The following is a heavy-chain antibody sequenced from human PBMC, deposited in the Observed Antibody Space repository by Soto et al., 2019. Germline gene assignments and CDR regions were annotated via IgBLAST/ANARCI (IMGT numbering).Heavy chain of an antibody. J-gene: IGHJ3*02. CDR1: GGSISSYY. CDR2: ISYIGST. CDR3: ARSNTPDAFDI. Sequence: SETLSLTCTVSGGSISSYYWSWIRQPPGKGLEWIGYISYIGSTNYNPSLKSRVTISADTSKNHFSLNLRSVTAADTAVYYCARSNTPDAFDIWGRGTMVTVSS. V-gene: IGHV4-59*01. D-gene: IGHD1-26*01.